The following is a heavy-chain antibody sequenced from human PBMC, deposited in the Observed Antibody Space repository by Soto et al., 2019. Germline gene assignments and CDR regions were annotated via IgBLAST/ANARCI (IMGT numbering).Heavy chain of an antibody. V-gene: IGHV3-23*01. J-gene: IGHJ5*02. CDR1: GFTFSSYA. CDR3: AKDSIPMVRGLTNWFDP. CDR2: ISGSGTST. Sequence: DVQLLESGGGLVQPGGSLRLSCAASGFTFSSYAMTWVRQAPGKGLEWVSAISGSGTSTYYADSVRGRFTISRDNSQNTLYLQMNSLRAEDTAVYYCAKDSIPMVRGLTNWFDPWGQGTLVTVSS. D-gene: IGHD3-10*01.